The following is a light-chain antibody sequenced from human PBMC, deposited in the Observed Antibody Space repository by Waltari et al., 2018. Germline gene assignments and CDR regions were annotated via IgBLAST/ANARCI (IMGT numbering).Light chain of an antibody. CDR3: AALDDSLRGFNWV. Sequence: QSVLTQPPSASGTPGQRVTISCSGSSSNIGSNYVYWYQQLPGTAPKLLIYRNNQRPSGVPDRFSVSKSCTSASLALSGLRSEDEADYYCAALDDSLRGFNWVFGGGTKLTVL. V-gene: IGLV1-47*01. CDR2: RNN. J-gene: IGLJ3*02. CDR1: SSNIGSNY.